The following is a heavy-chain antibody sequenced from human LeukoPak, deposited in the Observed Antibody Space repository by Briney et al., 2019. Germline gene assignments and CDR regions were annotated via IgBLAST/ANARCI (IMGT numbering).Heavy chain of an antibody. V-gene: IGHV3-53*01. Sequence: GGSLRLSCAASGFTVSSNYMSWVSQAPGKGLEWVSVIYSGGSTYYADSVKGRFTISRDNSKNTLYLQMNSLRAEDTAVYYCARDAVAGTFVDYWGQGTLVTVSS. J-gene: IGHJ4*02. CDR3: ARDAVAGTFVDY. D-gene: IGHD6-19*01. CDR2: IYSGGST. CDR1: GFTVSSNY.